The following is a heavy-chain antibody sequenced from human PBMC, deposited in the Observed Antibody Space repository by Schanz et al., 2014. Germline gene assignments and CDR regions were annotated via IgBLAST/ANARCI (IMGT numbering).Heavy chain of an antibody. V-gene: IGHV3-48*04. D-gene: IGHD3-10*01. CDR2: ICSSGNTI. CDR1: GFTFSSYA. CDR3: ARDNYYGSGSCAY. Sequence: VQLLQFGGGVVQPGRSLRLSCAASGFTFSSYAMHWVRQAPGKGLEWVSYICSSGNTIYYADSVKGRFTISRDNAKNSMYLHMKSLRGEDTAVYYCARDNYYGSGSCAYWGQGTLVTVSS. J-gene: IGHJ4*02.